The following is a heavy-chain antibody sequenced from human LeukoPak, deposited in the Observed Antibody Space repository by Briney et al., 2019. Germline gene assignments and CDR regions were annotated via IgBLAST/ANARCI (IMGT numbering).Heavy chain of an antibody. CDR1: SGSISTSNYY. V-gene: IGHV4-39*07. Sequence: PSETLSLTCTVSSGSISTSNYYWGWVRQPPGKALERIGNIFYSGSTYYSPSLKSRVTISVDTSKNQFSLKLSSVTAADTAVYYSESGTPQLWSSFWGQGTLVTVSS. CDR2: IFYSGST. D-gene: IGHD5-18*01. CDR3: ESGTPQLWSSF. J-gene: IGHJ4*02.